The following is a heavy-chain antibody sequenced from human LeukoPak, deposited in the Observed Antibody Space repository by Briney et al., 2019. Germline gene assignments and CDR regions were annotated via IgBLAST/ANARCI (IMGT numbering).Heavy chain of an antibody. D-gene: IGHD6-13*01. CDR2: INPSGVST. CDR1: GYTFTSYD. V-gene: IGHV1-46*03. J-gene: IGHJ3*02. CDR3: AIAAAGALGAFDI. Sequence: GASVKASGKASGYTFTSYDMHWLRQAPGQGLEWRGIINPSGVSTSYAQKFQGRVTMTRATSTSTVYMKLSSLRSEDTAVYYCAIAAAGALGAFDIWGQGTMVTVSS.